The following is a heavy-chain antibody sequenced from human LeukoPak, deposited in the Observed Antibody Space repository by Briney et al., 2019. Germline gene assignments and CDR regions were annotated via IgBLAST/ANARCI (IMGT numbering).Heavy chain of an antibody. J-gene: IGHJ5*02. CDR3: ARDDSSQHNWFDP. CDR2: VYTSGST. CDR1: GGSISSYY. V-gene: IGHV4-4*07. D-gene: IGHD6-13*01. Sequence: PSETLSLTCTVSGGSISSYYWSWIRQPAGKGLEWIGRVYTSGSTNYNPSLKGRVTMSVDTSKNQFSLKVSSVTAADTAVYYCARDDSSQHNWFDPWGQGTLVTVSS.